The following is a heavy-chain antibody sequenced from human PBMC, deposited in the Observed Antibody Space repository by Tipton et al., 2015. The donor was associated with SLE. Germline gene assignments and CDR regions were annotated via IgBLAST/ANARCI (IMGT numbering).Heavy chain of an antibody. J-gene: IGHJ1*01. CDR2: VRYDASTE. CDR1: GFTFSYSYYD. D-gene: IGHD2-21*02. V-gene: IGHV3-30*02. CDR3: ARACGGDCYAVTEYFQH. Sequence: GSLRLSCAASGFTFSYSYYDIHWVRQAPGKGLEWVAFVRYDASTEYYADSVKGRFTISRDNSKNTLYLQMNSLRAEDTAVYYCARACGGDCYAVTEYFQHWGQGTLVTVSS.